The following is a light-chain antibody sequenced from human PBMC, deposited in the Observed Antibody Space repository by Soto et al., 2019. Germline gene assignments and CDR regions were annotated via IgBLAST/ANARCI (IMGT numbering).Light chain of an antibody. CDR1: SSNIGAGYD. Sequence: QSVLTQPPSVSGAPGQRVPISCTGSSSNIGAGYDVHWYQQLPGTAPKLLIYGNSNRPSGVPDRFSGSKSGTSASLAITGLQAEDEADYYCQSYDSSLSGYVFGTGTQLTVL. CDR2: GNS. CDR3: QSYDSSLSGYV. V-gene: IGLV1-40*01. J-gene: IGLJ1*01.